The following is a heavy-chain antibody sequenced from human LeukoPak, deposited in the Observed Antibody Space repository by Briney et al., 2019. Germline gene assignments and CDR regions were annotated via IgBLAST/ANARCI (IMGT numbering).Heavy chain of an antibody. CDR2: ISGSGGST. J-gene: IGHJ4*02. CDR1: GFTFSSYA. CDR3: AKEATDYDYVWGSYRYCDY. V-gene: IGHV3-23*01. Sequence: GGSLRLSCVASGFTFSSYAMSWVRQAPGKGLEWVSAISGSGGSTFYADSVKGRFTISRDNSKNTLYLQMTSLRAEDTAVYYCAKEATDYDYVWGSYRYCDYWGQGTLVTVSS. D-gene: IGHD3-16*02.